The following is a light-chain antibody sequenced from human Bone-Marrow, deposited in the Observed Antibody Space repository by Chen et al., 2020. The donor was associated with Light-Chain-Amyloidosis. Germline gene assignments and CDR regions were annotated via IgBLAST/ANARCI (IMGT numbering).Light chain of an antibody. CDR2: SNN. Sequence: SVLTQPPSASGTPGQRVTISCSGSSSNIGANTVNWYQQFPGTAPKLLIYSNNQRPSGVPVRFSGSKSGPSASLAFSGLQSEDETDYSCAAWDDNLNGWVFVGGTKLTVL. J-gene: IGLJ3*02. V-gene: IGLV1-44*01. CDR1: SSNIGANT. CDR3: AAWDDNLNGWV.